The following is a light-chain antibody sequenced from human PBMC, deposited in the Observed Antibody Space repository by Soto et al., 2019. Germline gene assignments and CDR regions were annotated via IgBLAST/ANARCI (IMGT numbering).Light chain of an antibody. Sequence: EIVMTQSPGTLSLSPGERATLSCRASQSVSSSYLAWYQQKPGQAPRLLIYGASTRATDLPARFSGSGSGTEFTLTISSLLSEDFAVYYCQQYGNWPFTFGQGTRLEIK. CDR1: QSVSSSY. CDR2: GAS. J-gene: IGKJ5*01. V-gene: IGKV3-15*01. CDR3: QQYGNWPFT.